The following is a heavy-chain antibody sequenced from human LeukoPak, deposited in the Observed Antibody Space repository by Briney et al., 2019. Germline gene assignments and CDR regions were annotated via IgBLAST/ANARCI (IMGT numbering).Heavy chain of an antibody. D-gene: IGHD4-23*01. Sequence: GGSLRLSCAASGFTFINYNMNWVRQAPGKGLEWIAYISDSSGTIYYADSVKGRFTISRDNAKNSLYLQMNSLRDEDTAVYYCARETVGLDYWGQGALVTVSS. CDR1: GFTFINYN. CDR2: ISDSSGTI. J-gene: IGHJ4*02. V-gene: IGHV3-48*02. CDR3: ARETVGLDY.